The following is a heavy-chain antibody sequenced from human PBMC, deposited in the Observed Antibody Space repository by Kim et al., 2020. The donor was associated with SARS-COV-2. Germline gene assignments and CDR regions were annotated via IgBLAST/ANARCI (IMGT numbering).Heavy chain of an antibody. CDR2: IIPIFGTA. D-gene: IGHD3-22*01. CDR1: GGTFSSYA. J-gene: IGHJ4*02. Sequence: SVKVSCKASGGTFSSYAISWVRQAPGQGLEWMGGIIPIFGTANYAQKFQGRVTITADESTSTAYMELSSLRSEDTAVYYCASSPYYYDSSGYYYDYWGQGTLVTVSS. V-gene: IGHV1-69*13. CDR3: ASSPYYYDSSGYYYDY.